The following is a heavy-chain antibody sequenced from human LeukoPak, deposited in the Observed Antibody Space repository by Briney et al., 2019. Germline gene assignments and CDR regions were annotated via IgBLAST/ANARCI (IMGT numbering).Heavy chain of an antibody. V-gene: IGHV3-64D*08. J-gene: IGHJ4*02. CDR2: ISSDGVYT. CDR1: GFTFNLYS. D-gene: IGHD2-15*01. CDR3: AKVLDYCDGGTCYNSGMDS. Sequence: GGSLRLSCLASGFTFNLYSMHWVRQAPGKGLEFVSVISSDGVYTYYAYSVKGRFTISRGNSKNTVYLQMSSLGADDTAVYYCAKVLDYCDGGTCYNSGMDSWGQGTLVTVSS.